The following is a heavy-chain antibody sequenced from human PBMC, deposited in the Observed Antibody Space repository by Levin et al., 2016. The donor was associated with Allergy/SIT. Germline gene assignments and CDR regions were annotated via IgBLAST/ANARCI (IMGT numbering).Heavy chain of an antibody. CDR3: ARGCCSSTSCYNGWFDP. D-gene: IGHD2-2*02. Sequence: ASVKVSCKASGYTFTGYYMHWVRQAPGQGLEWMGWINPNSGGTNYAQKFQGRVTMTRDTSISTAYMELSRLRSDDTAVYYCARGCCSSTSCYNGWFDPWGQGTLVTVSS. V-gene: IGHV1-2*02. CDR2: INPNSGGT. CDR1: GYTFTGYY. J-gene: IGHJ5*02.